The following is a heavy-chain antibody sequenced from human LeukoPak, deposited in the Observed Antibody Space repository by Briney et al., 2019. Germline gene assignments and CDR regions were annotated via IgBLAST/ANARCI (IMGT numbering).Heavy chain of an antibody. D-gene: IGHD6-19*01. CDR3: AKDSNGWYQRGSNYFDY. CDR2: ISYDGSNK. CDR1: GFTFSSYA. J-gene: IGHJ4*02. V-gene: IGHV3-30*04. Sequence: GKSLRLSCAASGFTFSSYAMHWVRQAPGKGLVWVAVISYDGSNKYYADSVKGRFTISRDNSKNTLYLQMNSLRAEDTAEYYCAKDSNGWYQRGSNYFDYWGQGTLVTVSS.